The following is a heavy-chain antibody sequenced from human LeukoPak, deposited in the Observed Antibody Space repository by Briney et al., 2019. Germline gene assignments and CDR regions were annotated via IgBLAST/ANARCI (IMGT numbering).Heavy chain of an antibody. CDR2: IIPILGVT. Sequence: SVKVSCKASGGTFSSYAISWVRQAPGQGLEWMGRIIPILGVTNFAQKFQGRVTITADKSTSTAYMELYSLRSEDTAVYYCARLGIPEGGDYWGQGTLVTVSS. CDR3: ARLGIPEGGDY. J-gene: IGHJ4*02. V-gene: IGHV1-69*04. CDR1: GGTFSSYA. D-gene: IGHD2-21*01.